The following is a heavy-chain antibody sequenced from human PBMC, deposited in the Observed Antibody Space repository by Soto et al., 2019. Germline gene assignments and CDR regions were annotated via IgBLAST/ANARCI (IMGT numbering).Heavy chain of an antibody. CDR3: ARAHYGSGSYYTQFDY. D-gene: IGHD3-10*01. CDR2: IIPIFGTA. V-gene: IGHV1-69*13. J-gene: IGHJ4*02. CDR1: GGTFSSYA. Sequence: ASVKVSCKASGGTFSSYAISWVRQAPGHGLEWMGGIIPIFGTANYAQKFQGRVTITADESTSTAYMELSSLRSEDTAVYYCARAHYGSGSYYTQFDYWGQGTLVTVSS.